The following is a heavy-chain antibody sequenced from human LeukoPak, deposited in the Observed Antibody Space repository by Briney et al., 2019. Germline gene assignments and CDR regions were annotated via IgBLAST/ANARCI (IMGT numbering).Heavy chain of an antibody. V-gene: IGHV3-74*03. Sequence: GGSLRLSCAASGFTFSSYWMHWVRQVPGKGLVWVSRTNIDGSTTTYADSVKGRFTISRDNAKNTLYLQMNSLRAEDTALYYCARVGGPGWYGYWGQGTLVTVSS. D-gene: IGHD6-19*01. CDR3: ARVGGPGWYGY. J-gene: IGHJ4*02. CDR1: GFTFSSYW. CDR2: TNIDGSTT.